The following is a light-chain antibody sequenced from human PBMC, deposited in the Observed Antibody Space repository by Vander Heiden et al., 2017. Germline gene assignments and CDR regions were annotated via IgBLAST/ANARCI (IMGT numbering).Light chain of an antibody. V-gene: IGLV1-51*02. J-gene: IGLJ2*01. CDR1: TSNIGSNF. CDR3: ATWDDTLNAEV. CDR2: END. Sequence: QSVLTQPPSVSATPRPKVTISCSGRTSNIGSNFVSWYQQLPGMAPKLLIYENDKRPSGIPDRFSGSRSATSATLGITGLQTGDEATYFCATWDDTLNAEVFGGGTTVTVL.